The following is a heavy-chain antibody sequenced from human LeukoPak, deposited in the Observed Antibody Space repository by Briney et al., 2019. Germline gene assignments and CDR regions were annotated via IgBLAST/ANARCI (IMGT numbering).Heavy chain of an antibody. CDR1: GYSFTSYW. CDR3: ARQAVPVAKYFQF. J-gene: IGHJ1*01. D-gene: IGHD2-2*01. Sequence: GESLNISCKGSGYSFTSYWIGWVRQMPGKGLEWLGIIYPGDSDTRYSPSFQGQVTISADKSIGTAYLQWSSLKASDTAMYYCARQAVPVAKYFQFWGQGTLVTVSS. CDR2: IYPGDSDT. V-gene: IGHV5-51*01.